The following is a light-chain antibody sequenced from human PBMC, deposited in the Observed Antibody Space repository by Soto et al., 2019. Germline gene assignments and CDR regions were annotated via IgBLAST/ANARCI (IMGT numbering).Light chain of an antibody. CDR2: LEGSGSY. J-gene: IGLJ3*02. CDR1: SGHSSYI. CDR3: ETWDSNTRV. V-gene: IGLV4-60*02. Sequence: QAVVTQSSSASASLGSSVKLTCTLSSGHSSYIIAWHQQQPGKAPRYLMKLEGSGSYNKGSGVPDRFSGSSSGADRYLTISTLQYEYEADYYCETWDSNTRVFGGGTKLTVL.